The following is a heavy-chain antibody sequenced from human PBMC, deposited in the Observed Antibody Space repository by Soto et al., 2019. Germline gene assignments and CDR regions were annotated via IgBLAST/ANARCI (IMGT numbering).Heavy chain of an antibody. CDR1: GGSFSGYY. J-gene: IGHJ6*02. D-gene: IGHD6-13*01. V-gene: IGHV4-34*01. Sequence: SETLSLTCAVYGGSFSGYYWSWIRQPPGKGLEWIGEINHSGSTNYNPSLKSRVTISVDTSKNQFSLKLSSVTAADTAVYYCARVAAAGTAGDYYYGMDVWGQGTTVTVSS. CDR3: ARVAAAGTAGDYYYGMDV. CDR2: INHSGST.